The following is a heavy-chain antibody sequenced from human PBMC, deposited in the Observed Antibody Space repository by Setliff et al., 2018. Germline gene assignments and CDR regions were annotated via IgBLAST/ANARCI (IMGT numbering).Heavy chain of an antibody. Sequence: PGGSLRLSCAASGFTFSSYSMNWVRQAPGKGLEWVSSISGSGTYTYTADSVKGRFTISRDNAKNSLYLQMNSLRAEDTAVYFCARHNTNLQPNDYWGQGTLVTVSS. V-gene: IGHV3-21*01. CDR1: GFTFSSYS. CDR2: ISGSGTYT. D-gene: IGHD1-1*01. J-gene: IGHJ4*02. CDR3: ARHNTNLQPNDY.